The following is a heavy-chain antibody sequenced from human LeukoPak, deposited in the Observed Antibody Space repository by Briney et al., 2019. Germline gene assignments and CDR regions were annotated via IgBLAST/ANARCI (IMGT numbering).Heavy chain of an antibody. CDR3: ARGGFSDFKGYYYYGMDV. CDR2: IYTSEST. D-gene: IGHD3-3*01. CDR1: GGSISSGSYY. Sequence: PSQTLSLTCTVSGGSISSGSYYWSWIRQPAGKGLEWIGRIYTSESTNYNPSLKSRVTISVDTSKNQFSLKLSSVTAADTAVYYCARGGFSDFKGYYYYGMDVWGQGTTVTVSS. J-gene: IGHJ6*02. V-gene: IGHV4-61*02.